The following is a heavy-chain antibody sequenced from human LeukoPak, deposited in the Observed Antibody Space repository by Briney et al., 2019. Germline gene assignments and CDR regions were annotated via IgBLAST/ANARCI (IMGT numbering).Heavy chain of an antibody. D-gene: IGHD3-10*01. CDR3: ARHEAKGSGSYYSNFDY. V-gene: IGHV4-4*02. CDR2: VNLQGST. J-gene: IGHJ4*02. CDR1: GGSITNTNY. Sequence: PSGTLSLTCGVSGGSITNTNYWTWVRQPPGKGLEWIGEVNLQGSTNYNPSLMGRVATSVDTSENHISLQLTPVTAADTAVYYCARHEAKGSGSYYSNFDYWGQGTLVTVSS.